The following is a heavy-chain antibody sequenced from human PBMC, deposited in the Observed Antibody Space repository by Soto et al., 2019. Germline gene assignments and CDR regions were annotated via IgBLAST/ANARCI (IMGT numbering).Heavy chain of an antibody. J-gene: IGHJ6*02. CDR1: GFSFSVYA. V-gene: IGHV3-23*01. CDR2: IDANGGRA. D-gene: IGHD2-15*01. Sequence: PGGSLRLSCAASGFSFSVYAMTWVRQAPGKGLHWVSYIDANGGRAYYADSVKGRFTISRDNSKNTLYLQMNSLRAEDTAVYYCARDRRPARQILYPYYYYYYGMDVWGQGTTVTVSS. CDR3: ARDRRPARQILYPYYYYYYGMDV.